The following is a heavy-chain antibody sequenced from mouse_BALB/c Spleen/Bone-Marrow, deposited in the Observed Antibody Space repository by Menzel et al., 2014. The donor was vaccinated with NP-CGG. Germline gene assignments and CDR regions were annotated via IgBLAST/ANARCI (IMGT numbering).Heavy chain of an antibody. D-gene: IGHD2-1*01. V-gene: IGHV5-12-2*01. CDR3: ARQGDYYGKSYYAMDY. CDR2: ISNGGGRT. CDR1: GFTFSSYT. Sequence: LVESGGGLVQPVGSLKLSCAASGFTFSSYTMSWARQTPEKRLEWVAYISNGGGRTYFPDTVKGRFTISRDNAKNTLYLQMSSLKSEETAMYYCARQGDYYGKSYYAMDYWGQGTSVTGSS. J-gene: IGHJ4*01.